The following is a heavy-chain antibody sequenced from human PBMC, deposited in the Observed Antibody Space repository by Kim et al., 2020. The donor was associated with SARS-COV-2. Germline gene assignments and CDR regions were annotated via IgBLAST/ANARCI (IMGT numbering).Heavy chain of an antibody. V-gene: IGHV3-49*04. J-gene: IGHJ6*02. CDR1: GFTFGDYA. CDR3: TSVDIVVVVAATHSYGMDV. CDR2: IRSKAYGGTT. Sequence: GGSLRLSCTASGFTFGDYAMSWVRQAPGKGLEWVGFIRSKAYGGTTEYAASVKGRFTISRDDSKSIAYLQMNSLKTEDTAVYYCTSVDIVVVVAATHSYGMDVWGQGTTVTVSS. D-gene: IGHD2-15*01.